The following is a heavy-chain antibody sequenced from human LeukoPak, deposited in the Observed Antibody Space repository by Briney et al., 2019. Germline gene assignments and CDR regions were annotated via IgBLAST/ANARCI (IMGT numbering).Heavy chain of an antibody. J-gene: IGHJ4*02. D-gene: IGHD2-15*01. Sequence: GGSLRLSFAPSGFTFIGYSMNGFRQAPGKGLGWSSSIIISSSYIYYADSVKGRFTISRDNAKNSLYLQINSLRVEDTAVYYCARDSFYCRGGSCYSSKGIFEYWGQGTLVTVSS. CDR1: GFTFIGYS. V-gene: IGHV3-21*01. CDR3: ARDSFYCRGGSCYSSKGIFEY. CDR2: IIISSSYI.